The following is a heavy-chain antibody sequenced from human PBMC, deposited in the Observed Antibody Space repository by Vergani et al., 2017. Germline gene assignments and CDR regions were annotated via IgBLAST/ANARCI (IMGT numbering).Heavy chain of an antibody. D-gene: IGHD2-2*01. V-gene: IGHV3-23*01. CDR2: INNNGGST. CDR3: AKVGGSTSCPYGGGACDV. J-gene: IGHJ3*01. Sequence: QLLESGGGLIQPGGSLRLSCAASGFTFNSYAMTWVRQAPGKGLEWVSGINNNGGSTYYADSVKGRFTISRENSKNTLYLQMTDLRADDTATYYCAKVGGSTSCPYGGGACDVWVHGTMVTVSS. CDR1: GFTFNSYA.